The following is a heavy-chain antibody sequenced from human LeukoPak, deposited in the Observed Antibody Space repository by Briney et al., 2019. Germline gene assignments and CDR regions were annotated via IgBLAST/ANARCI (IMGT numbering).Heavy chain of an antibody. CDR1: GYTFSGYY. J-gene: IGHJ4*02. Sequence: ASVKVSCKTSGYTFSGYYIHGVRQAPGQGREGMGLMNPNSGARNYAHKFQGTVSLTRDMSISTASLDPTSVTSADTAVYSCARDGSGRRWYFFGSWGQGTLVTVSS. CDR2: MNPNSGAR. CDR3: ARDGSGRRWYFFGS. V-gene: IGHV1-2*02. D-gene: IGHD6-13*01.